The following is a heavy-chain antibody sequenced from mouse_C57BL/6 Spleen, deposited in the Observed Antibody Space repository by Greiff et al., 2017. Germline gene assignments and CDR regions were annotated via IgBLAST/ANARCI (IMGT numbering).Heavy chain of an antibody. CDR1: GYSITSGYY. J-gene: IGHJ4*01. D-gene: IGHD1-1*01. CDR3: AREDTTVVYYYAMDY. Sequence: EVKLMESGPGLVKPSQSLSLTCSVTGYSITSGYYWNWIRQFPGNKLEWMGYISYDGSNNYNPSLKNRISITRDTSKNQFFLKLNSVTTEDTATYYCAREDTTVVYYYAMDYWSQGTSVTVSS. V-gene: IGHV3-6*01. CDR2: ISYDGSN.